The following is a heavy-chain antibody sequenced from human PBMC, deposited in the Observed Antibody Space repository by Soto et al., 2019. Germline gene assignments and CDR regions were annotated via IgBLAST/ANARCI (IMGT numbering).Heavy chain of an antibody. CDR3: ASTTVWKNAFEI. V-gene: IGHV3-53*01. CDR1: GVTVNTNY. CDR2: IESGGSI. D-gene: IGHD3-16*01. Sequence: EVQLVESGGGLIQPGGSLRLSCAASGVTVNTNYMSWVRQSPGKGLEWVSLIESGGSIYYADSVKGRFTISRDIFKNTLSLQMNSLRVEGTAVYYCASTTVWKNAFEIWGQGTLVTVSS. J-gene: IGHJ3*02.